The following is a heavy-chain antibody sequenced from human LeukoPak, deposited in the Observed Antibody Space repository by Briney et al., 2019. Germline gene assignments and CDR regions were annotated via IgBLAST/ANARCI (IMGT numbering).Heavy chain of an antibody. CDR3: ARGTYSGYDGNDAFDI. CDR2: VFHSGST. D-gene: IGHD5-12*01. Sequence: SETLSLACAVSGYSISSGYYWGWIRQPPGKGLEWIGSVFHSGSTYNNPSLKTRLTISVDTSKNQFSLKLSSVTAADTAVYYCARGTYSGYDGNDAFDIWGQGTMFTVSS. J-gene: IGHJ3*02. V-gene: IGHV4-38-2*01. CDR1: GYSISSGYY.